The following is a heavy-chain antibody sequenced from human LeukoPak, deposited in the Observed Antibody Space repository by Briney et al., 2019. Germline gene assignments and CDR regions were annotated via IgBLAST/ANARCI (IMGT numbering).Heavy chain of an antibody. V-gene: IGHV3-66*02. J-gene: IGHJ4*02. CDR2: IYSGGST. Sequence: GGSLRLSCAAPGFTVSSNYMSWVRQAPGKGLEWVSVIYSGGSTYYADSVKGRFTISRDNSKNTLYLQMNSLRAEDTAVYYCASVAASHGIDYWGQGTLVTVSS. D-gene: IGHD6-13*01. CDR3: ASVAASHGIDY. CDR1: GFTVSSNY.